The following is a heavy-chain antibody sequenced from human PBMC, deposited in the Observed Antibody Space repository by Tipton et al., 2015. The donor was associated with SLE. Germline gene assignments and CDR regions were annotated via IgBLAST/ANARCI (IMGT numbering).Heavy chain of an antibody. V-gene: IGHV4-34*01. CDR1: GGSFSGYY. CDR3: ARDREAAAGIYYYDMDV. J-gene: IGHJ6*02. D-gene: IGHD6-13*01. Sequence: LRLSCAVYGGSFSGYYWSWIRQPPGKGLEWIGEINHSGSTNYNPSLKSRVTISVDTSKNQFSLKLSSVTAADTAVYYCARDREAAAGIYYYDMDVWCQGTTVTVSS. CDR2: INHSGST.